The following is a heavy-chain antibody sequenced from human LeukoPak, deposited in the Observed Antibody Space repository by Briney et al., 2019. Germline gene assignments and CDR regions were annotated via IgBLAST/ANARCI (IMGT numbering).Heavy chain of an antibody. CDR1: GFTFSDYG. D-gene: IGHD3-22*01. V-gene: IGHV3-33*01. J-gene: IGHJ4*02. CDR3: AREGGTTDYDSSGYFDY. CDR2: IWYDGSNK. Sequence: GRSLRLSCAASGFTFSDYGMHWVRQAPGKGLEWVAVIWYDGSNKYYADSVKGRFTISRDNAKNSLYLQMNSLRAEDTAVYYCAREGGTTDYDSSGYFDYWGQGTLVTVSS.